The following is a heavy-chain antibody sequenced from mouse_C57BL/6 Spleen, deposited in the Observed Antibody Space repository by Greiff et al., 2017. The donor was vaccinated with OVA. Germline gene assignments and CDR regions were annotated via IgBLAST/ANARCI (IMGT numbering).Heavy chain of an antibody. CDR2: IWSGGST. V-gene: IGHV2-2*01. J-gene: IGHJ4*01. CDR1: GFSLTSYG. D-gene: IGHD1-1*01. Sequence: VQLQQSGPGLVQPSQSLSITCTVSGFSLTSYGVHWVRQSPGKGLEWLGVIWSGGSTDYNAAFISRLSISKDNSKSQVIFKMNSLQAADTDIYYCARTNSFITTVVGAMDYWGQGTSVTVSS. CDR3: ARTNSFITTVVGAMDY.